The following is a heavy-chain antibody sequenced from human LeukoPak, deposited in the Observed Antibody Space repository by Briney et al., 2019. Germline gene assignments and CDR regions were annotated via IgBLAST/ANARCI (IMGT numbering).Heavy chain of an antibody. CDR1: GYSITNNYY. Sequence: PSETLSLTCTVSGYSITNNYYWDWIRQPPGKGLEWIASIYHSGRTYYNPALKSRVTISVDTSKNQFSLKLSSVTAADTAVYYCASYCSGGSCYSVDPWGQGTLVTVSS. J-gene: IGHJ5*02. V-gene: IGHV4-38-2*02. CDR2: IYHSGRT. D-gene: IGHD2-15*01. CDR3: ASYCSGGSCYSVDP.